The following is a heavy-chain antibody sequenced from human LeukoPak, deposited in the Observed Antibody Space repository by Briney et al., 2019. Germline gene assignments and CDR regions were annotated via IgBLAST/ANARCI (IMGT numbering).Heavy chain of an antibody. V-gene: IGHV3-30*18. Sequence: PGGSLRLSCAASGFSFSSYGLHWVRQAPGKGLEWVAVISYDGSNKYYADSVKGRFTISRDNSKNTLDLQMNSLRAGDTAVYFCAKMPASSGSYYFDYWGQGTLVTVSS. CDR1: GFSFSSYG. CDR3: AKMPASSGSYYFDY. CDR2: ISYDGSNK. J-gene: IGHJ4*02. D-gene: IGHD3-22*01.